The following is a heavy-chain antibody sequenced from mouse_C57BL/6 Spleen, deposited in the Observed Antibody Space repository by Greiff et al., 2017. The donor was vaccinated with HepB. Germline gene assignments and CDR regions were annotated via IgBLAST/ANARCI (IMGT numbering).Heavy chain of an antibody. Sequence: EVQLQQSGPELVKPGASVKMSCKASGYTFTDYNMHWVKQSHGKSLEWIGYINPNNGGTSYNQKFKGKATLTVNKSSSTAYMELRSLTSEDSAVYYCARGATERGYAMDYWGQGTSVTVSS. J-gene: IGHJ4*01. CDR2: INPNNGGT. CDR1: GYTFTDYN. V-gene: IGHV1-22*01. CDR3: ARGATERGYAMDY. D-gene: IGHD3-1*01.